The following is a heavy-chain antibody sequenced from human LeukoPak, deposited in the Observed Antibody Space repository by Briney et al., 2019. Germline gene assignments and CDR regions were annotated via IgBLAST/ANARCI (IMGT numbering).Heavy chain of an antibody. D-gene: IGHD4-17*01. V-gene: IGHV3-20*04. J-gene: IGHJ2*01. CDR3: AREYGDYSSYFDL. CDR2: ITWNGATT. CDR1: GFTFDDYG. Sequence: GGSLRLSCAASGFTFDDYGMSWDRQAPGKGLEWVSGITWNGATTGFADSVKGRFTISRDIAKNSLYLGMSSLRAEDTAFYYCAREYGDYSSYFDLWGRGTLVTVSS.